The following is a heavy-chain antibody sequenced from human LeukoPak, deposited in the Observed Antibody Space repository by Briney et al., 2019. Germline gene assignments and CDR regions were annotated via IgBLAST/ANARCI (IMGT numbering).Heavy chain of an antibody. Sequence: ASVKVSCKASGYTFTSYDINWVRQATGQGLEWMGWMNPNSGNTGYAQKFQGRVTMTRNTSISTAYMELSSLRSEDTAVYYCARGRYDYVWGTLDYWGQGTLVTVSS. D-gene: IGHD3-16*01. CDR2: MNPNSGNT. CDR1: GYTFTSYD. J-gene: IGHJ4*02. CDR3: ARGRYDYVWGTLDY. V-gene: IGHV1-8*01.